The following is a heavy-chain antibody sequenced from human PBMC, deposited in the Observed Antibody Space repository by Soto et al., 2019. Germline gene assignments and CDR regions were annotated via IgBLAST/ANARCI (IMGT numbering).Heavy chain of an antibody. J-gene: IGHJ6*02. V-gene: IGHV4-38-2*01. Sequence: PSETLSLTCAVSGYSVSSGYYWGWIRQPSGKGLEWIGNIYHAGSTYYNPSLKSRVSISIDASKNQFSLSLTSVTAADTAVYYCARYAYDYYSGLDVWGQGTTVTVSS. CDR3: ARYAYDYYSGLDV. D-gene: IGHD2-2*01. CDR2: IYHAGST. CDR1: GYSVSSGYY.